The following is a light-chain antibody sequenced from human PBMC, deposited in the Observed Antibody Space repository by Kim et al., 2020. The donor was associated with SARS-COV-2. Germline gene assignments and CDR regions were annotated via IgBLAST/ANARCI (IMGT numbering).Light chain of an antibody. V-gene: IGLV2-14*03. Sequence: LTQPASVSGSPGQSITISCAGTSSDVGANKYVSWYQQHPGKAPKLMIYDATNRPSGVSTRFSGSKSGNTASLTISGLQADDEADYYCSSYTSDSTWVFGGGTKVTVL. CDR3: SSYTSDSTWV. CDR1: SSDVGANKY. J-gene: IGLJ3*02. CDR2: DAT.